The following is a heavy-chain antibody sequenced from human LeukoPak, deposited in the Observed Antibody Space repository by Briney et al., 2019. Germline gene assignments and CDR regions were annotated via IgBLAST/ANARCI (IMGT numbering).Heavy chain of an antibody. Sequence: GGSLRLSWEASGFTFSTYWMIWVRQAPGEGLEWVANINQDGSKKYYVDSIKGRFTISRDNAKNSLYLQMISLRAEDTALYYCARVFSGWYGNYMDVWGKGTTVTVSS. CDR1: GFTFSTYW. CDR2: INQDGSKK. V-gene: IGHV3-7*01. J-gene: IGHJ6*03. CDR3: ARVFSGWYGNYMDV. D-gene: IGHD6-19*01.